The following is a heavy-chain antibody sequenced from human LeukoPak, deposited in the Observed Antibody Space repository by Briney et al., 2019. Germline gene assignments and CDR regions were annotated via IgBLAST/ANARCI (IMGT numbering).Heavy chain of an antibody. CDR2: INHSGST. D-gene: IGHD4-17*01. CDR3: ARDNYGDSYSFDY. V-gene: IGHV4-34*01. Sequence: PSETLSLTCAVYGGSFSGYYWSWIRQPPGKGLEWIGEINHSGSTNYNPSLKSRVTISVDTSKNQFSLKLSSVTAADTAVYYCARDNYGDSYSFDYWGQGTLVTVSS. J-gene: IGHJ4*02. CDR1: GGSFSGYY.